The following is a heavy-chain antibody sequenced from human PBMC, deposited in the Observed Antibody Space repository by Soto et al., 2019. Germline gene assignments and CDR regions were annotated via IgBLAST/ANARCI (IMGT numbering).Heavy chain of an antibody. Sequence: SETLSLTCVVSSYSISSGFFWAWIRQPPGKGLEWVGSIYHTGDTHYNPSLRSQVSMSVDTSKNHFALRLTYLTAADTAVYFCARDTNSLDLWGQGILVTVSS. V-gene: IGHV4-38-2*01. CDR2: IYHTGDT. CDR3: ARDTNSLDL. D-gene: IGHD2-8*01. J-gene: IGHJ5*02. CDR1: SYSISSGFF.